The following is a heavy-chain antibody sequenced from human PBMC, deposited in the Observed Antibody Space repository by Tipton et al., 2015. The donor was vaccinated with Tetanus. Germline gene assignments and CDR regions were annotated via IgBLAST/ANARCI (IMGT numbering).Heavy chain of an antibody. J-gene: IGHJ6*02. D-gene: IGHD6-19*01. V-gene: IGHV3-30*03. CDR2: FSYDGSNK. CDR1: GFSFSSYG. Sequence: RSLRLSCAASGFSFSSYGMHWVRQAPGKGLEWVAVFSYDGSNKYYGDSVKGRFTISRDNSKNTLYLQMNSLRAEDTAVYYCARGNSCWYFAGMDVWGQGPTVTVSS. CDR3: ARGNSCWYFAGMDV.